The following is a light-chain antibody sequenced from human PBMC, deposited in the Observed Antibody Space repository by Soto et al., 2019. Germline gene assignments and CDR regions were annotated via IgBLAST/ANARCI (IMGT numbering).Light chain of an antibody. CDR3: QQYSNLIT. V-gene: IGKV1-33*01. CDR1: QDVSNY. CDR2: DAS. Sequence: DIKMTESSTFLGPAVRGSITSTCQASQDVSNYLNWYQQKLGKAPKLLIYDASNLETGVPSRFSGSGSGTYISFTISSLQPEDFATYYCQQYSNLITSGQGTRLEIK. J-gene: IGKJ5*01.